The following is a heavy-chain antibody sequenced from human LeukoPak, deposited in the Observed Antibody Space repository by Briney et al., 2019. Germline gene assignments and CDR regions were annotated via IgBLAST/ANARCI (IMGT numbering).Heavy chain of an antibody. CDR3: ARDRHCANGVCHSPPGMDV. V-gene: IGHV3-33*08. CDR2: IWFDGKNE. Sequence: GGSLRLSCAASGFTFSSYAMHWVRQAPGKGLEWVADIWFDGKNEHFADSVKGRFTISRDNSKDTMYLQINSLRAEDTAVYYCARDRHCANGVCHSPPGMDVWGQGTTVTVSS. D-gene: IGHD2-8*01. J-gene: IGHJ6*02. CDR1: GFTFSSYA.